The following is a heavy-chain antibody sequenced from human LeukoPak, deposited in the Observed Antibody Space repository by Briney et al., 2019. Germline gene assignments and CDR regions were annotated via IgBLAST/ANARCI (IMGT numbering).Heavy chain of an antibody. V-gene: IGHV3-23*01. J-gene: IGHJ4*02. D-gene: IGHD2-15*01. CDR2: ISGHGRNT. CDR3: ARGGGCSGGTCYWIDY. Sequence: GGSLRLSCAASGFTFSNTWMNWVRQAPGKGLEWVSAISGHGRNTYYADSVKGRFTISRDNSNNALHLQMNSLRAEDAAVYYCARGGGCSGGTCYWIDYWGQGTLVTVSS. CDR1: GFTFSNTW.